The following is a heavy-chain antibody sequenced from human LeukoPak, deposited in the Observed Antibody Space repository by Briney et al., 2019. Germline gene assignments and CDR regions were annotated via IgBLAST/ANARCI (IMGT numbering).Heavy chain of an antibody. Sequence: GGSLRLSCAASGFNFNFYWMSWVRQVPGKGLEWVAKITPDGSEKYYMDSVKGRFTISRDNAKNSVYLQMNSLRVEDTAVYYCANSLLGGQGTLVTVSS. V-gene: IGHV3-7*01. J-gene: IGHJ4*02. CDR2: ITPDGSEK. CDR1: GFNFNFYW. CDR3: ANSLL. D-gene: IGHD2-15*01.